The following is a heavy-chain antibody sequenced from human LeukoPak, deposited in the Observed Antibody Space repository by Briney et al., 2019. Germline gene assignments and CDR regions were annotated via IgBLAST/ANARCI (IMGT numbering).Heavy chain of an antibody. CDR3: ARSQWLAMKILDY. Sequence: GGSLRLSCAASGFTFSSYAMHWVRQAPGKGLEYVSAISSNGGSTYYANSVKGRFTISRDNSKNTLYLQMGSLRAEDMAVYYCARSQWLAMKILDYWGQGTLVTVSS. CDR2: ISSNGGST. D-gene: IGHD6-19*01. CDR1: GFTFSSYA. V-gene: IGHV3-64*01. J-gene: IGHJ4*02.